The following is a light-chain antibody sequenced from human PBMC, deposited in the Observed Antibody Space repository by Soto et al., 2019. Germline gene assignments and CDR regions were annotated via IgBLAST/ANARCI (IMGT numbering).Light chain of an antibody. CDR1: QSVGSSY. J-gene: IGKJ5*01. Sequence: EIVMTQSPATLSVSPGERATLSCRASQSVGSSYLAWYQQKPGQAPRLLIYGAFNRATGIPARFSGSGSGTDFTLTINSLEPEDFAVYYCQQRNIWPPVTFGQGTRLEI. CDR2: GAF. V-gene: IGKV3-11*01. CDR3: QQRNIWPPVT.